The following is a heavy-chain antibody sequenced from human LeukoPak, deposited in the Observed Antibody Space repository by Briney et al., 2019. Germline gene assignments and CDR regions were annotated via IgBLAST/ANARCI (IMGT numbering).Heavy chain of an antibody. CDR3: TTHAHKYYYDSSGYYFTARGAFDI. D-gene: IGHD3-22*01. V-gene: IGHV3-73*01. Sequence: GGSLRLSCVASGFTFSGSAMHWVRQASGKGLEWVGRIRSKANSYATAYAASVKGRFTISRDDSKNTAYLQMNSLKTEDTTVYYCTTHAHKYYYDSSGYYFTARGAFDIWGQGTMVTVSS. CDR2: IRSKANSYAT. CDR1: GFTFSGSA. J-gene: IGHJ3*02.